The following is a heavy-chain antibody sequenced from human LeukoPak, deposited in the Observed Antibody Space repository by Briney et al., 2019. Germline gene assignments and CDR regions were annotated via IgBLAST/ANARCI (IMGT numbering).Heavy chain of an antibody. Sequence: PGGSLRLSCAASGFTFSSYSMNWVRQAPGKGLEWVSYISSSSSTIYYADSVKGRFTISRDNAKNSLCLQMNSLRDEDTAVYYCARDLSKYIVGATLDYWGQGTLVTVSS. D-gene: IGHD1-26*01. CDR1: GFTFSSYS. V-gene: IGHV3-48*02. J-gene: IGHJ4*02. CDR2: ISSSSSTI. CDR3: ARDLSKYIVGATLDY.